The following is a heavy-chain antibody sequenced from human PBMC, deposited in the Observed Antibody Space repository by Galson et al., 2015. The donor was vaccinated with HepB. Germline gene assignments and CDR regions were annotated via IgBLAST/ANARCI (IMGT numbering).Heavy chain of an antibody. CDR1: GDSISSSNYY. CDR3: AKGHVTKVTTPPFDY. Sequence: ETLSLTCTVSGDSISSSNYYWGWVRQPPGKGLEWIGSIYYTGSTYYNPSLKSRVTISVDTSKNQFSLKLSSVTAADTAVYYCAKGHVTKVTTPPFDYWGQGTLVTVSS. CDR2: IYYTGST. V-gene: IGHV4-39*01. J-gene: IGHJ4*02. D-gene: IGHD4-17*01.